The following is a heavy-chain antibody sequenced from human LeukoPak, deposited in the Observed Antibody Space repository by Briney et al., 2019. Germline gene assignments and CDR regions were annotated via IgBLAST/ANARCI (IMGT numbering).Heavy chain of an antibody. Sequence: ASVKVSCKVSGYTLTELSMHRVRQAPGKGLEWMGGFDPEDGETIYAQKFQGRVTMTEDTSTDTAYMELSSLRSEDTAVYYCARVMVILPAAQNWFDPWGQGTLVTVSS. CDR3: ARVMVILPAAQNWFDP. V-gene: IGHV1-24*01. CDR1: GYTLTELS. CDR2: FDPEDGET. D-gene: IGHD2-2*01. J-gene: IGHJ5*02.